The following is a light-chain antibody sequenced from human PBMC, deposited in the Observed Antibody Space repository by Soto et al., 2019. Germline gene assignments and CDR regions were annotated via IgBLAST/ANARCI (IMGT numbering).Light chain of an antibody. V-gene: IGLV1-40*01. CDR3: ASWDDSLSGWV. CDR2: RTN. Sequence: QSVLTQPPSVSGAPGQRVTISCTGSSSNIGAGYDVHWYQQLPGTAPQLLIYRTNQRPSGVPDRFSGSKSGTSASLAISGLRSEDEADYYCASWDDSLSGWVFGGGTKLTVL. J-gene: IGLJ3*02. CDR1: SSNIGAGYD.